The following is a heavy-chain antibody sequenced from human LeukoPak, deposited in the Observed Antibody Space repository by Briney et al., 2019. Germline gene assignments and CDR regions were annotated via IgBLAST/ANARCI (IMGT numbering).Heavy chain of an antibody. J-gene: IGHJ4*02. V-gene: IGHV4-34*01. CDR3: ATALYGSGTYFKRG. D-gene: IGHD3-10*01. Sequence: SETLSLTCAVYGGSFSGYYWSWIRQPPGKGLEWIGEINHSGSTNYNPSLKSRVTISVDTSKNQFSLKLSSVTAADTAVYYCATALYGSGTYFKRGWGQGTLVTVSS. CDR1: GGSFSGYY. CDR2: INHSGST.